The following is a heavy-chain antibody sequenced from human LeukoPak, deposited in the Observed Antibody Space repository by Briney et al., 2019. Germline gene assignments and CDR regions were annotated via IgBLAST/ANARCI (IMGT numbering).Heavy chain of an antibody. D-gene: IGHD3-3*01. CDR2: IYYSGST. V-gene: IGHV4-39*07. Sequence: SETLSLTCTVSGGSISSSSYYWGWIRQPPGKGLEWIGSIYYSGSTYYKPSLKSRVTISVDTSKTQFSLKLSSVTAADTAVYYCARYVGYDFWSGFQHLDYWGQGTLVTVSS. J-gene: IGHJ4*02. CDR3: ARYVGYDFWSGFQHLDY. CDR1: GGSISSSSYY.